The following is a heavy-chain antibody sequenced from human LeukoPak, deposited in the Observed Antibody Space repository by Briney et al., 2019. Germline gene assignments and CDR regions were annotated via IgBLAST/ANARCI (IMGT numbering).Heavy chain of an antibody. CDR2: VGGSGGST. V-gene: IGHV3-23*01. D-gene: IGHD3-9*01. Sequence: GGSLRLSCTASGFTFSNYDMSWVRQAPGKGLEWVSAVGGSGGSTYYADSVKGRFTISRDNSKSTLYLQMNSLRAEDTAVYYCAKAGFYDILTDGLDIWGQGTMVIVSS. CDR1: GFTFSNYD. CDR3: AKAGFYDILTDGLDI. J-gene: IGHJ3*02.